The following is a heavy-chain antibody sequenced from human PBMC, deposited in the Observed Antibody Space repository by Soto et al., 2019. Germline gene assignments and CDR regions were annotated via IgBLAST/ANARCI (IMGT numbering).Heavy chain of an antibody. CDR1: GYTFNAFY. D-gene: IGHD4-17*01. V-gene: IGHV1-46*02. CDR3: ARVALGYDYADV. CDR2: INPSGDGT. Sequence: QVQLVQSGAEVKKPGASVKDSCKAFGYTFNAFYMHWVRQAPGQGLEWMGVINPSGDGTSYAQKFQGRVTMTRDTSTSTVYMELSSLRSAETAVYYCARVALGYDYADVWGQGTTATVSS. J-gene: IGHJ6*02.